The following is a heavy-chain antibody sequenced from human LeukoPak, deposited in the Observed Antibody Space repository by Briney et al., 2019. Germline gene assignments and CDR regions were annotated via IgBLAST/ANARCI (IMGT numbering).Heavy chain of an antibody. CDR3: ARLGWYVFPPPERVANWFDP. CDR2: IYPGDSDI. Sequence: HWASLEISCNGSGYPFTRYWIGLVRQMPGKGLELVGIIYPGDSDIRYSPSFEGQVTISADKSISTAYLQWSSLKASDTAMYYCARLGWYVFPPPERVANWFDPWGQGTLVTVSS. V-gene: IGHV5-51*01. D-gene: IGHD6-19*01. CDR1: GYPFTRYW. J-gene: IGHJ5*02.